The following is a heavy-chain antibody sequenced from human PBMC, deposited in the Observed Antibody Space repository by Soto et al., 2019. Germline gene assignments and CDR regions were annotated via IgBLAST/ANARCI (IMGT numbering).Heavy chain of an antibody. CDR2: FDPEDGET. CDR1: GYTLTELS. V-gene: IGHV1-24*01. J-gene: IGHJ4*02. D-gene: IGHD6-6*01. CDR3: ATGGEYSTFLRPALYSY. Sequence: QVQLVQSGAEVKKPGASVKVSCKVSGYTLTELSMHWVRQAPGKGLQWMGGFDPEDGETIYAQKFQGRVTMTEETSTDTAYMELSSLRSEDTAVYYCATGGEYSTFLRPALYSYWGQGTLVTVSS.